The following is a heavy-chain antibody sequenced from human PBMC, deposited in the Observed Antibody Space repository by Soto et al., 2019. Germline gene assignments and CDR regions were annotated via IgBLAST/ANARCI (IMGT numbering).Heavy chain of an antibody. CDR2: ISYDGSNK. D-gene: IGHD1-1*01. Sequence: GGSLRLSCAASGFTFSSYGMHWVRQAPGKGLEWVAVISYDGSNKYYADSVKGRFTISRDNSKNTLYLQMNSLRAEDTAVYYCVGSAGIPFDYWGQGTLVTVSS. CDR1: GFTFSSYG. J-gene: IGHJ4*02. CDR3: VGSAGIPFDY. V-gene: IGHV3-30*03.